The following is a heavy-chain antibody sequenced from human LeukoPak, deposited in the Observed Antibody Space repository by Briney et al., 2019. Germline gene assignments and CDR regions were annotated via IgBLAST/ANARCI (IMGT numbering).Heavy chain of an antibody. CDR2: ISSSSSYI. CDR3: ARDYGTAAAGPIDY. CDR1: GFTFSSYS. V-gene: IGHV3-21*01. Sequence: PGGSLRLSCAASGFTFSSYSMNWVRQAPGKGLEWVSSISSSSSYIYYADSVKGRFIISRDNAKNSLYLQMNSLRAEDTAVYYCARDYGTAAAGPIDYWGQGTLVTVSS. J-gene: IGHJ4*02. D-gene: IGHD6-13*01.